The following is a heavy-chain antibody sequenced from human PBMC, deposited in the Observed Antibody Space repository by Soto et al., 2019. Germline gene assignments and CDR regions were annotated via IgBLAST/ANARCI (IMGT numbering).Heavy chain of an antibody. CDR1: GGSISSSSYY. J-gene: IGHJ4*02. V-gene: IGHV4-39*01. D-gene: IGHD3-9*01. CDR2: IYYSGST. CDR3: ARHTSKSESVLRYFDWLVTDYFDY. Sequence: SETLSLTCTVSGGSISSSSYYWGWIRQPPGKGLEWIGSIYYSGSTYYNPSLKSRVTISVDTSKNQFSLKLSSVTAADTAVYYCARHTSKSESVLRYFDWLVTDYFDYWGQGTLVTV.